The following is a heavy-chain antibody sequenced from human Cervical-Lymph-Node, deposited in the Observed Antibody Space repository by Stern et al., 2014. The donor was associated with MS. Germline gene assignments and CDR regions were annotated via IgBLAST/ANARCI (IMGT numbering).Heavy chain of an antibody. V-gene: IGHV3-30*03. CDR2: ISYDGNHK. CDR1: GFTFSSYG. J-gene: IGHJ4*02. Sequence: QVQLVQSGGAVVQPGRSLRLSCAASGFTFSSYGLHCVRQAPGKGLAWVTVISYDGNHKYYAASVKGRFTISRDNSKNTLHLQMNSVTPDDTAIYYCARDYEDTSMLFDHWGQGTLVTVSS. CDR3: ARDYEDTSMLFDH. D-gene: IGHD2-8*01.